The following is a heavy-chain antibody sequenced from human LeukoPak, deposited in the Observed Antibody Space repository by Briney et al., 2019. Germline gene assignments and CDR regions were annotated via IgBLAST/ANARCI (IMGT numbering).Heavy chain of an antibody. D-gene: IGHD2-2*01. V-gene: IGHV1-2*06. J-gene: IGHJ4*02. Sequence: ASVKVSCKASGYTFSGYYLHWVRQAPGQELEWLGRINPNSGGTNYAQKFQGRVTMTRDTSISTVYMELSRLRSDDTAFYYCARGDIVVAPTVGSRAWYDTPFDYWGQGTLVTVSS. CDR2: INPNSGGT. CDR3: ARGDIVVAPTVGSRAWYDTPFDY. CDR1: GYTFSGYY.